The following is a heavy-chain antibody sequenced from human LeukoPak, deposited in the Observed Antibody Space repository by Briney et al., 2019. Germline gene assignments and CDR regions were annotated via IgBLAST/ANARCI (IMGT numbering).Heavy chain of an antibody. CDR1: GYTFTSYG. CDR2: ISAYNGNT. J-gene: IGHJ4*02. CDR3: ATSITMVRGVIITRVDYFDY. Sequence: ASVKVSCKASGYTFTSYGISWVRQAPGQGLEWMGWISAYNGNTNYAQKLQGRVTMTTDTSTSTAYMELSSLRSEDTAVYYCATSITMVRGVIITRVDYFDYWGQGTLVTVSS. D-gene: IGHD3-10*01. V-gene: IGHV1-18*01.